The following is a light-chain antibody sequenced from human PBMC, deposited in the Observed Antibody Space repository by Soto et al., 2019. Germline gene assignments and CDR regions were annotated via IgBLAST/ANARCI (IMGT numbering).Light chain of an antibody. J-gene: IGKJ2*01. V-gene: IGKV1-5*03. CDR1: QSISTW. CDR2: KAS. CDR3: QQYSSSSPGT. Sequence: DIQVTQSPSTLSASVGDRVTITCRASQSISTWLAWYQQKPGKAPKLLIYKASSLESGVPSRFSGSGSGTEFTLAISNLQRDDFATHHCQQYSSSSPGTFGQGTKLEIK.